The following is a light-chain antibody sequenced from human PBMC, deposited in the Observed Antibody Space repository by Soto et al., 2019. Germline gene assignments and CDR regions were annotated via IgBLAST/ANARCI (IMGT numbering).Light chain of an antibody. J-gene: IGKJ2*01. Sequence: EIVMTQSPATLSLSPGERAALSCRASQSINSGLAWYQQKPGQPPRLLIYGASTRGTGVPSRFTGSESGSEFTLTISGLQSEDFAVYYCQQDHNWPLTFGQGTRLEIK. CDR2: GAS. CDR3: QQDHNWPLT. V-gene: IGKV3-15*01. CDR1: QSINSG.